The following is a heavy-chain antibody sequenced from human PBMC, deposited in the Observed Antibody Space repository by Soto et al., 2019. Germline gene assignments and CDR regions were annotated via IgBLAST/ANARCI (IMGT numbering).Heavy chain of an antibody. CDR2: IYPGDSDT. CDR3: ARLATTTPSDY. J-gene: IGHJ4*02. V-gene: IGHV5-51*01. D-gene: IGHD1-7*01. Sequence: GELQKICCKGSGYSFTSYWIGWVSQMPGKGLEWMGIIYPGDSDTRYSPSFQGQVTISADKSISTAYLQWSSLKASDTAMYYCARLATTTPSDYLGQGTLVTGSS. CDR1: GYSFTSYW.